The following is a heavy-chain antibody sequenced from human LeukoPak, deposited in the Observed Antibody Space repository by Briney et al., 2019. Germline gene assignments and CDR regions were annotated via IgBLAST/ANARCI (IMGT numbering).Heavy chain of an antibody. D-gene: IGHD1-26*01. CDR1: GYTFTSYG. CDR2: INTNTGNP. Sequence: ASVKVSCKASGYTFTSYGISWVRQAPGQGLEWMGWINTNTGNPTYAQGFAGRFVFSLDTSVSTAYLQISSLEAEDTAVYYCARNGNSGRYSSWFDPWGQGTLVTVSS. CDR3: ARNGNSGRYSSWFDP. J-gene: IGHJ5*02. V-gene: IGHV7-4-1*02.